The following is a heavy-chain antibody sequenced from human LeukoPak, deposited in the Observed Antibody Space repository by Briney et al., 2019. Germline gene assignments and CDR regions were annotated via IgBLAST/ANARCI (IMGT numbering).Heavy chain of an antibody. CDR3: ARGYDSSGYFDY. CDR1: GFTFSSYA. V-gene: IGHV3-30*04. CDR2: ISYDGSNK. Sequence: SGRSLRLSCAASGFTFSSYAMHWVRQAPGKGLEWVAVISYDGSNKYYADSVKGRFTISRDNSKNTLYLQMNSLRAEDTAVYYCARGYDSSGYFDYWGQGTLVTVSS. D-gene: IGHD3-22*01. J-gene: IGHJ4*02.